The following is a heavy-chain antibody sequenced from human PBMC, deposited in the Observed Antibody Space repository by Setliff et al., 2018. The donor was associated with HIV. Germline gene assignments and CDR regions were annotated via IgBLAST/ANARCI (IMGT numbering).Heavy chain of an antibody. CDR1: GGSISGYY. Sequence: SETLSLTCSVSGGSISGYYWSWIRQPPGKRPEYIGYIYSSGTTYYNPYYNPSLKSRATISIDTSKKQLSLKLTSATAADTAVYYCASRVYYYDSSGYLREEGFDPWGQGTLVTVSS. CDR3: ASRVYYYDSSGYLREEGFDP. V-gene: IGHV4-59*01. D-gene: IGHD3-22*01. CDR2: IYSSGTTYYNP. J-gene: IGHJ5*02.